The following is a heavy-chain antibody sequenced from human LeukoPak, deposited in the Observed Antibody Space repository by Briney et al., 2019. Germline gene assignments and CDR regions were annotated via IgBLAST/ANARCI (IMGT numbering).Heavy chain of an antibody. Sequence: GASVKVSCKASGYTFTSYDINWVRQATGQGLEWMGWMNPNSGNTGYAQKFQGRVTMTRNTSISTAYMELSSLRSEDTAVYYCARFLTGYYNVVWFGADQYFDYWGQGTLVTVSS. CDR1: GYTFTSYD. D-gene: IGHD3-9*01. V-gene: IGHV1-8*01. CDR3: ARFLTGYYNVVWFGADQYFDY. CDR2: MNPNSGNT. J-gene: IGHJ4*02.